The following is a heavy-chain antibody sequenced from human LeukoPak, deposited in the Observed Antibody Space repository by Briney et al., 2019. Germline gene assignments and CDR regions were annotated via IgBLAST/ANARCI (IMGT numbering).Heavy chain of an antibody. D-gene: IGHD3-10*01. CDR3: ARDYGSGRDAYYYYYMDV. V-gene: IGHV1-2*06. CDR1: GYTFTGYY. J-gene: IGHJ6*03. CDR2: INPNSGGT. Sequence: ASVKVSCKASGYTFTGYYMHWVRQAPGQGLEWMGRINPNSGGTNYAQKFQGRVTMTRDTSISTAYMELSRLRSDDTAVYYCARDYGSGRDAYYYYYMDVWGKGTTVTVSS.